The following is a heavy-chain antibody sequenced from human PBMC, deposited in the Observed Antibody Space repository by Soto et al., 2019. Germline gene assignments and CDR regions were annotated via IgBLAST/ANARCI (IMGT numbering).Heavy chain of an antibody. CDR1: RASISICAYH. CDR3: ARYRFTSTWSKFDN. D-gene: IGHD3-16*02. CDR2: ISDRERT. V-gene: IGHV4-31*01. J-gene: IGHJ4*01. Sequence: KPSESLALTCAASRASISICAYHLSWIRQHPGKGMEWVGFISDRERTYYNPSRKSLITISADTSKSQFSLHLTSVSAADTAMYFCARYRFTSTWSKFDNWGEGTLGTVSS.